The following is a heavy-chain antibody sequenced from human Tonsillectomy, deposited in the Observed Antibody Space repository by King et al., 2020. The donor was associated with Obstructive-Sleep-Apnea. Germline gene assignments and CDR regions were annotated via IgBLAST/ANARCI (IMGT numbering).Heavy chain of an antibody. CDR3: TRDLGYYDTSGYLGFY. J-gene: IGHJ4*02. CDR1: GCNFGDYS. D-gene: IGHD3-22*01. CDR2: IRRKVYGGTT. Sequence: VQLVESGGGLVQPGRSLRLSCTASGCNFGDYSMSGFRQAPGKGLEGVVFIRRKVYGGTTEDAESLKGRFTISRDDSKSIAYLQMTSLKTEDTAVYYCTRDLGYYDTSGYLGFYWGQGTLVTVSS. V-gene: IGHV3-49*03.